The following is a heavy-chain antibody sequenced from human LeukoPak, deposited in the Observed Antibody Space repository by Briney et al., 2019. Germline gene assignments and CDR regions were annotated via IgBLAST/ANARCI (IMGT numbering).Heavy chain of an antibody. D-gene: IGHD5-12*01. V-gene: IGHV1-2*02. CDR2: INPNNGGT. J-gene: IGHJ4*02. CDR1: GYGFTIFY. Sequence: GASVTLSSTASGYGFTIFYVDWGRQAPGQGRERMGWINPNNGGTNYTRPFQGRVTLTRDTSINTAYMDVTRLTSDDTAVYYCARVEARSSDDSGYPFWGQGTLVTVSS. CDR3: ARVEARSSDDSGYPF.